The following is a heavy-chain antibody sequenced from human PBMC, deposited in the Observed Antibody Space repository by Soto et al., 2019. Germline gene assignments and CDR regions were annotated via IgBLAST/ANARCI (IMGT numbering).Heavy chain of an antibody. CDR2: IWYDGSNK. CDR3: ARGNEHFDY. CDR1: GFTFSSYG. Sequence: QVQLVESGGGMVQPGRSLRLSCAASGFTFSSYGMHWVRQAPGKGLEWVAVIWYDGSNKYYADSVKGRFTISRDNSKNTLYLQMNSLRAEDTAVYYCARGNEHFDYWGQGTLSPSPQ. V-gene: IGHV3-33*01. J-gene: IGHJ4*02.